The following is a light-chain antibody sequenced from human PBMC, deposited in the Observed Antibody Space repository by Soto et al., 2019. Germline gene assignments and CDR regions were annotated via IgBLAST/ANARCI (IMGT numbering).Light chain of an antibody. CDR3: ETWDSNTLV. Sequence: QPVLTQSSSASASLGSSGKLTCTLSSGHSSYIIAWHQQQPGKAPRYLMKLEGSGSYNKGSGVPDRFSGSSSGADRYLTISNLQFEDEADYYCETWDSNTLVFGGGTKLTVL. V-gene: IGLV4-60*02. CDR1: SGHSSYI. CDR2: LEGSGSY. J-gene: IGLJ2*01.